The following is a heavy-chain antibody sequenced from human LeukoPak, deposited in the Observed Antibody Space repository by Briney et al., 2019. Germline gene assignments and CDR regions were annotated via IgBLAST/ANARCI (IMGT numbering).Heavy chain of an antibody. CDR1: GFTFSSYG. V-gene: IGHV3-30*18. J-gene: IGHJ6*02. CDR2: ISYDGSNK. D-gene: IGHD1-26*01. CDR3: AKDRNSGSYYWYYYYGMDV. Sequence: GGSLRLSCAASGFTFSSYGMHWVRQVPGKGLEWVAVISYDGSNKYYADSVKGRFTISRDNSKNTLYLQMNSLRAEDTAVYYCAKDRNSGSYYWYYYYGMDVWGQGTTVTVSS.